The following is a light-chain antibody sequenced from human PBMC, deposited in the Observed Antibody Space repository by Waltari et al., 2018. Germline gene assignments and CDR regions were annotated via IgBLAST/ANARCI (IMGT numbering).Light chain of an antibody. V-gene: IGLV7-46*01. CDR2: DTS. Sequence: QAVVTQEPSLTVSPGGTVTLTCGPRPGAASSGPYPYWVQQKPGQAPRTLIYDTSNKHSWTPARFSGSLLGGKAALTLSGAQPEDEAEYYCLLFYSGARVFGGGTKLTVL. CDR3: LLFYSGARV. CDR1: PGAASSGPY. J-gene: IGLJ2*01.